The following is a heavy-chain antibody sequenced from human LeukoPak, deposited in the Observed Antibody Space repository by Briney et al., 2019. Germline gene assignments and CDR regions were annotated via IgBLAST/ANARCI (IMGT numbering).Heavy chain of an antibody. J-gene: IGHJ3*02. CDR3: ARRSARLDFDI. CDR1: GFTFSSYA. CDR2: ISSSGSTI. V-gene: IGHV3-48*04. Sequence: GGSLRLSCAASGFTFSSYAMSWVRQAPGKGLEWVSYISSSGSTIYYADSVKGRFTTSRDNAKNSLYLQMNSLRAEDTAVYYCARRSARLDFDIWGQGTMVTVSS. D-gene: IGHD2-21*01.